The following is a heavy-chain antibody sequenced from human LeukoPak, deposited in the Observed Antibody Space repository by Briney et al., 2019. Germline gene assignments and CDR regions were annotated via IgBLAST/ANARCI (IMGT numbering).Heavy chain of an antibody. J-gene: IGHJ4*02. Sequence: PGGSLRLSCAASGFTFSSYAMSWVRQAPGKGLEWVSAISGSGGSTYYADSVKGRFTISRDNSKNTLYLQMNSLRAEDTAVYYCAKYPVRFLEWFSSYYFDYWGQGTLVTVSS. D-gene: IGHD3-3*01. CDR3: AKYPVRFLEWFSSYYFDY. CDR2: ISGSGGST. V-gene: IGHV3-23*01. CDR1: GFTFSSYA.